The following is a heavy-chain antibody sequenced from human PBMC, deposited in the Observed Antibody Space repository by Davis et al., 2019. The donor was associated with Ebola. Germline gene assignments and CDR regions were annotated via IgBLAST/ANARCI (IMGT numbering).Heavy chain of an antibody. CDR2: INHSGST. Sequence: PSETLSLTCAVYGGSFSGYYWSWIRQPPGKGLEWIGEINHSGSTYYNPSLKSRVTISVDRSKNQFSLKLSSVTAADTAVYYCARTNRGRGYYDFWSDLLPTVWGQGTLVTVSS. D-gene: IGHD3-3*01. V-gene: IGHV4-34*01. J-gene: IGHJ4*02. CDR3: ARTNRGRGYYDFWSDLLPTV. CDR1: GGSFSGYY.